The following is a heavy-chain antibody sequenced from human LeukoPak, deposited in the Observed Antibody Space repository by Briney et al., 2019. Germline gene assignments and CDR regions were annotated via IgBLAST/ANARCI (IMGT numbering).Heavy chain of an antibody. Sequence: SETLSLTCTVSGGSISSYYWSWIRQPPGKGLEWIGYIYYSGSTNYNPSLKSRVTISVDTSKNQFSLKLSSVTAADTAVYYCARVRGRYDSSGHYYGYFDYWGQGTLVTVSS. J-gene: IGHJ4*02. CDR3: ARVRGRYDSSGHYYGYFDY. CDR1: GGSISSYY. CDR2: IYYSGST. D-gene: IGHD3-22*01. V-gene: IGHV4-59*01.